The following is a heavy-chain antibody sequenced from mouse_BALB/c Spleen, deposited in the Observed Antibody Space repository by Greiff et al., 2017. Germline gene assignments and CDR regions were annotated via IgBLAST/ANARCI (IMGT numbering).Heavy chain of an antibody. Sequence: EVQLQQSGPELVKPGASVKISCKASGYSFTGYYMHWVKQSHVKSLEWIGRINPYNGATSYNQNFKDKASLTVDKSSSTAYMELHSLTSEDSAVYYCERENYRYDRGAFDYWGQGTTLTVSS. CDR2: INPYNGAT. CDR1: GYSFTGYY. CDR3: ERENYRYDRGAFDY. V-gene: IGHV1-26*01. J-gene: IGHJ2*01. D-gene: IGHD2-14*01.